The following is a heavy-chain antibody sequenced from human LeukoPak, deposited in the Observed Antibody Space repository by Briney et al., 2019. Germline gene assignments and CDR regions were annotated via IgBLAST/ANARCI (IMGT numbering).Heavy chain of an antibody. CDR2: THPCDPDT. D-gene: IGHD2-15*01. Sequence: GESLQISCKGSGYSFTSYWIGWVRQMPGKGLEWMGITHPCDPDTRYSPSFQGQVNISADKSISNAFLQWSSLKAWDTAMYYCARHRVVVAATLYYYYYMDVWGKGTTVTVSS. J-gene: IGHJ6*03. CDR3: ARHRVVVAATLYYYYYMDV. CDR1: GYSFTSYW. V-gene: IGHV5-51*01.